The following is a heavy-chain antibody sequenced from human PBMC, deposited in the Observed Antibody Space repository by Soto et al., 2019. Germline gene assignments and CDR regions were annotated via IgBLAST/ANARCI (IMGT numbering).Heavy chain of an antibody. V-gene: IGHV4-61*01. Sequence: QVQLQESGPGLVKPSETLSLSCTVSGGSVSSGSYYWTWIRQPPGKGLEWIGYIYYSGSTNYNPSLKSRVTISVDTAKNQFSRKLSSVTAADTAVYYCARGYGDVDYWGQGTLVTVSS. J-gene: IGHJ4*02. CDR3: ARGYGDVDY. D-gene: IGHD4-17*01. CDR1: GGSVSSGSYY. CDR2: IYYSGST.